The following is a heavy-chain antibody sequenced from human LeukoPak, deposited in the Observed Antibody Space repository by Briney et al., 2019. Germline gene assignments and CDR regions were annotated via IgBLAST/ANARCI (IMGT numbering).Heavy chain of an antibody. CDR2: IKQDGSEK. Sequence: GGSLRLSCAASGFTFSLYWMNWVRRAPGKGLEWVANIKQDGSEKNYVDSVKGRFTISRDNAKNSLYLQMNNLRVEDTAMYYCAGGTGFIIKDWGQGALVTVSS. V-gene: IGHV3-7*03. D-gene: IGHD3-9*01. CDR1: GFTFSLYW. CDR3: AGGTGFIIKD. J-gene: IGHJ4*02.